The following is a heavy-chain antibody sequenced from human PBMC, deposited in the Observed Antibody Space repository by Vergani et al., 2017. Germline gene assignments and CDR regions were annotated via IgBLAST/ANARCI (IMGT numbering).Heavy chain of an antibody. V-gene: IGHV4-34*01. CDR3: ARGRYCSSTNCPSLLGDYGMDV. D-gene: IGHD2-2*01. J-gene: IGHJ6*02. CDR2: INHSGST. Sequence: QVQLQQWGAGLLKPSETLSLTCAVYGGSFSGYYWTWIRQPPVKGLEWIGEINHSGSTNYNPSLKSRVTISVAMSKNQFSLRVSSVTAADTALYYCARGRYCSSTNCPSLLGDYGMDVWGQGTTVTVSS. CDR1: GGSFSGYY.